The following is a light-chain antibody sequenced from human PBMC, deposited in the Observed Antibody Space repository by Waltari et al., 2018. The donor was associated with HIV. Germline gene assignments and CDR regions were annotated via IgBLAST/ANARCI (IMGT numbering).Light chain of an antibody. CDR3: CSYVTTGTWV. CDR1: SRDIGNYDL. V-gene: IGLV2-23*02. Sequence: QSALPQPSSVSASPGQSITISCTGTSRDIGNYDLVSWYQQRPGKAPKLMIYEVNKWPSGVSNRFSGSKSGITASLTISGLQAEDEADYYCCSYVTTGTWVFGGGTKLTVL. CDR2: EVN. J-gene: IGLJ3*02.